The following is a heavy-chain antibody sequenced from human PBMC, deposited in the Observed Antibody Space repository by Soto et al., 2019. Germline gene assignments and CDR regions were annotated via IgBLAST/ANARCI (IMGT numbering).Heavy chain of an antibody. Sequence: SETLSLTCAVYGGFLSESYWTWIRQPPGKGLEWIGEINHVGGTNYNPSLKSRVTTSVDTSQNQFSLRLISVTAADTAMYFCVRIRYQLPSSVLWLDPWGQGTPVTVSS. CDR2: INHVGGT. CDR1: GGFLSESY. D-gene: IGHD3-16*01. CDR3: VRIRYQLPSSVLWLDP. J-gene: IGHJ5*02. V-gene: IGHV4-34*01.